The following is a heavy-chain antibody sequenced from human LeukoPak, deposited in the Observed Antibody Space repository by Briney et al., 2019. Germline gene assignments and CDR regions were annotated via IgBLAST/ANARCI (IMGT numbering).Heavy chain of an antibody. CDR3: ARVGATEAFDI. J-gene: IGHJ3*02. V-gene: IGHV3-7*01. D-gene: IGHD1-26*01. CDR2: IKQDGSEK. Sequence: GGSLRLSCAASGFTFSSYWMSWVRQAPGKGLEWVANIKQDGSEKYYVDSVKGRFTISRGNAKNSLYLQMNSLRAEDTAVYYCARVGATEAFDIWGQGTMVTVSS. CDR1: GFTFSSYW.